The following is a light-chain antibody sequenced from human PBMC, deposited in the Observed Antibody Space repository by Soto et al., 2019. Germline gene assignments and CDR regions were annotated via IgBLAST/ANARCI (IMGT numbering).Light chain of an antibody. CDR3: QQYGRSPTWT. V-gene: IGKV3-20*01. Sequence: EIVLTQSPGTLSLSPGERATLSYRASQSVSSSYLAWYQQKPGQAPRLLIYGASSRATGIPDRFSGSGSGTDFTLTISRLEPEDFAVYYCQQYGRSPTWTFGQGTKVEIK. CDR2: GAS. J-gene: IGKJ1*01. CDR1: QSVSSSY.